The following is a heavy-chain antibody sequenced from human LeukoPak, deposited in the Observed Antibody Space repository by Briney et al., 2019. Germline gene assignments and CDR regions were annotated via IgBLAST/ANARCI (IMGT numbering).Heavy chain of an antibody. D-gene: IGHD6-13*01. V-gene: IGHV3-48*01. CDR3: AKAPMEDSWYIHFDY. J-gene: IGHJ4*02. Sequence: GGSLRLSCAASGFTFSRDSMNWVRQAPGKGLEWISYISRDSGIIYYADSVRGRFTASRDNAKNSLYLQMHSLRAEDTAIYYCAKAPMEDSWYIHFDYWGQGTLVTVSS. CDR2: ISRDSGII. CDR1: GFTFSRDS.